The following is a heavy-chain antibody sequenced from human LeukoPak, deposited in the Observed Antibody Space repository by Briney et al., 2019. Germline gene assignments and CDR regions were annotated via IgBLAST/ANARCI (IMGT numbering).Heavy chain of an antibody. CDR1: GFTFSSYG. V-gene: IGHV3-30*02. CDR3: AKDLYSSGWYGNGMDY. CDR2: IRYDGSNK. Sequence: GGSLRLSCAASGFTFSSYGMHWVRQAPGKGLEWVAFIRYDGSNKYYADSVKGRFTISRDNSKNTLYLQMNSLRAEDTAVYYCAKDLYSSGWYGNGMDYWGQGTLVTVSS. J-gene: IGHJ4*02. D-gene: IGHD6-19*01.